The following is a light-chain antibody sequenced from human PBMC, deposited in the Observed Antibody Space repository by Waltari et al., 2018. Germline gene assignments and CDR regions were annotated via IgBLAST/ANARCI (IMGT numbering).Light chain of an antibody. Sequence: DIQMTQSPSSLSAYVGDRVTITCQASQEISKYLNWYQLKPGKAPKLLIYDAANLETGVPSRYSGGGLGTDFTFTISSLQPEDIATYYCQQYDDLPYTFGQGTKLEIK. CDR2: DAA. CDR1: QEISKY. CDR3: QQYDDLPYT. V-gene: IGKV1-33*01. J-gene: IGKJ2*01.